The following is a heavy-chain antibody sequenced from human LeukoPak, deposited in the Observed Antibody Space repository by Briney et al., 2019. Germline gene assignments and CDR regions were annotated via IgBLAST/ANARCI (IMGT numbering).Heavy chain of an antibody. CDR3: ARGLEFCSGGSCYTNYFDY. J-gene: IGHJ4*02. CDR1: GGSFSGYY. Sequence: SETLSLTCAVYGGSFSGYYWSWIRQPPGKGLEWIGEINHSGSTNYNPSLKSRVTISVETSKNQFSLKLSYVTAADKAVYYCARGLEFCSGGSCYTNYFDYWGQGTLVTVSS. V-gene: IGHV4-34*01. CDR2: INHSGST. D-gene: IGHD2-15*01.